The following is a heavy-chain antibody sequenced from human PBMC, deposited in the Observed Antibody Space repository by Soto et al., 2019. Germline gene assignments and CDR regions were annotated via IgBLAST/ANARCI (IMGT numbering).Heavy chain of an antibody. D-gene: IGHD6-13*01. CDR1: GFTFDDYT. Sequence: GGSLRLSCAASGFTFDDYTMHWVRQAPGKGLEWVSLISWDGGSTYYADSVKGRFTISRDNSKNSLYLQMNSLRTEDTALYYCAKGPGIAAAGTYFQHWGQGTLVTVSS. CDR2: ISWDGGST. J-gene: IGHJ1*01. CDR3: AKGPGIAAAGTYFQH. V-gene: IGHV3-43*01.